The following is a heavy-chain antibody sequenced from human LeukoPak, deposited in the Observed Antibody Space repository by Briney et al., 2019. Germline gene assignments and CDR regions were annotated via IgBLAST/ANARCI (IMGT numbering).Heavy chain of an antibody. CDR3: ARLRRTSDSSGYYYYYDY. D-gene: IGHD3-22*01. CDR1: GLGFSSFS. J-gene: IGHJ4*02. V-gene: IGHV3-21*01. CDR2: ITPTTSYI. Sequence: PGGSLRLSCAASGLGFSSFSFNWIRQAPGKGLEWVSSITPTTSYIYYADSVRGRFTISRENDKNSLYLQMNSLRAEDTAVYYCARLRRTSDSSGYYYYYDYWGQGTLVTVSS.